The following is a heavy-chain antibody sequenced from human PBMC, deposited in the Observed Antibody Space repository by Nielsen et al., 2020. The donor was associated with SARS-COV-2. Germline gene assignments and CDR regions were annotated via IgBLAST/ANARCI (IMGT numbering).Heavy chain of an antibody. D-gene: IGHD3-10*01. CDR3: ARENSGPGGTASYGMDV. J-gene: IGHJ6*02. Sequence: SVKVPCKASGYSFSRYPMNWVRQAPGQGLEWMGWIDTNIGKPTPAQGFTGRFVFSSDTSVSTASLQISTLRAEDTAVYYCARENSGPGGTASYGMDVWGQGTTVTVSS. CDR2: IDTNIGKP. CDR1: GYSFSRYP. V-gene: IGHV7-4-1*02.